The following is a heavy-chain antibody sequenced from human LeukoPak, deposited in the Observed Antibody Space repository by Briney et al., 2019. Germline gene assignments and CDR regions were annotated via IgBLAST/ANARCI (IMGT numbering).Heavy chain of an antibody. CDR3: VKAAGSWYGYFDY. J-gene: IGHJ4*02. CDR1: GFTFSNYA. Sequence: GGSLRLSCSASGFTFSNYAIHWVRQAPGKGLEYVSTISDNGGNTNYADSVKGRFTISRDNSKSTLYLQMSSLRPEDTAVYYRVKAAGSWYGYFDYWGQGTLVTVSS. CDR2: ISDNGGNT. V-gene: IGHV3-64D*06. D-gene: IGHD6-13*01.